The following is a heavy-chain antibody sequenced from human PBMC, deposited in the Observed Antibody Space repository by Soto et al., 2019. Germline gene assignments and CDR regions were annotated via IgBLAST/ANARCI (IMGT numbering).Heavy chain of an antibody. CDR3: AGSMVRGVNDY. CDR2: IYHSGST. D-gene: IGHD3-10*01. V-gene: IGHV4-30-2*01. J-gene: IGHJ4*02. CDR1: GGSISSGGYS. Sequence: SETLSLTCAVPGGSISSGGYSWSWIRQPPGKGLEWIGYIYHSGSTYYNPSLKSRVTISVDRSKNQFSLKLSSVTAADTAVYYCAGSMVRGVNDYWGQGTLVTVSS.